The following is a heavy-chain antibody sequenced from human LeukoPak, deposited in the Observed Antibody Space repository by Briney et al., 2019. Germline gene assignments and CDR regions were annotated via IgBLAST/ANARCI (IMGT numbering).Heavy chain of an antibody. V-gene: IGHV4-4*02. Sequence: SGTLSLTCAVSGGSISSSNWWSWVRQPPGKGLEWIGEIYHSGSTNYNPSLNSRVTISVDRSKNQFSLKLTSVTAADTAIYYCARVFSSGSGTVKADAFDIWGQGTSVTVSS. CDR2: IYHSGST. CDR1: GGSISSSNW. D-gene: IGHD3-10*01. J-gene: IGHJ3*02. CDR3: ARVFSSGSGTVKADAFDI.